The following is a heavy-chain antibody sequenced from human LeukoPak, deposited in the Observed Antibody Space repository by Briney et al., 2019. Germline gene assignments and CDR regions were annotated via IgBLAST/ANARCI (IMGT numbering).Heavy chain of an antibody. Sequence: ASVKVSCKASGYTFPSYFMHWVRQAPGQGLEWMGIINPTGGSTTYAQKFQGRVTMTRDTSASTVYMELSSLRSDDTAVYYCARTAARRFDYWGQGTLVTVSS. J-gene: IGHJ4*02. V-gene: IGHV1-46*01. CDR3: ARTAARRFDY. D-gene: IGHD6-6*01. CDR2: INPTGGST. CDR1: GYTFPSYF.